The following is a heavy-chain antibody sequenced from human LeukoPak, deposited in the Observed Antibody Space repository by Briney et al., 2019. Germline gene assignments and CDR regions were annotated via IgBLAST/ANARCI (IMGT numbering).Heavy chain of an antibody. Sequence: GGSLRLSCAASGFTFNSYWMVWFRQAPGKGLVWVSCINSDGSRTTYADSVKGRFTISRDNAKNTLYLQMNTLRVEDTAVYYCARGSWSAADTNIDYWGQGTLVTVSS. D-gene: IGHD6-13*01. CDR1: GFTFNSYW. V-gene: IGHV3-74*01. J-gene: IGHJ4*02. CDR2: INSDGSRT. CDR3: ARGSWSAADTNIDY.